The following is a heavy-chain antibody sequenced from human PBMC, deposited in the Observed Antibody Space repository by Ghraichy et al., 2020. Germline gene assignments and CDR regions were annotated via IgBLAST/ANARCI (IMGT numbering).Heavy chain of an antibody. V-gene: IGHV1-46*01. CDR1: GYTFTSYY. D-gene: IGHD3-10*01. CDR2: INPSGGST. Sequence: ASVKVSCKASGYTFTSYYMHWVRQAPGQGLEWMGIINPSGGSTSYAQKFQGRVTMTRDTSTSTVYMELSGLRSEDTAVYYCARELWSRPGLVVAYYGMDVWGQGTTVTVSS. J-gene: IGHJ6*02. CDR3: ARELWSRPGLVVAYYGMDV.